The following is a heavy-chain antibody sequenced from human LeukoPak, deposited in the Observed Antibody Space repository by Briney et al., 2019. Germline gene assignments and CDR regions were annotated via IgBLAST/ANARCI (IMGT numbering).Heavy chain of an antibody. Sequence: SSVKVSCKASGGTFSSYAISWVRQAPGQGLEWMGRIIPIFGTANYAQKFQGRVTITTDESTSTAYMELSSLRSEDTAVYYCAKCVRHGGNSLDYWGQGTLVTVSS. J-gene: IGHJ4*02. D-gene: IGHD4-23*01. CDR1: GGTFSSYA. V-gene: IGHV1-69*05. CDR3: AKCVRHGGNSLDY. CDR2: IIPIFGTA.